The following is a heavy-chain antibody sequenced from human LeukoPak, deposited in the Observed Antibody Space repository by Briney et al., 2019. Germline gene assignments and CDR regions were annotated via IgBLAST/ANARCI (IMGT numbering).Heavy chain of an antibody. CDR1: GGSFSGYY. CDR2: INHSGST. Sequence: SETLSLTCAVYGGSFSGYYWSWIRQPPGKGLEWIGEINHSGSTNYNPSLKSRVTISVDTSKNQFSLKLSSVTAADTAVYYCARVMITVVRGVIIIGGSGWFDPWGQGTLVTVSS. D-gene: IGHD3-10*01. CDR3: ARVMITVVRGVIIIGGSGWFDP. V-gene: IGHV4-34*01. J-gene: IGHJ5*02.